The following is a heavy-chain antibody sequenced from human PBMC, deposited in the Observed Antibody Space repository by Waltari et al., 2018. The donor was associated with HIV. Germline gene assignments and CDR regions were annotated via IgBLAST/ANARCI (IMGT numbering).Heavy chain of an antibody. CDR1: GFTFSSYA. Sequence: EVQLLESGGGLVQPGGSLRLSCAASGFTFSSYAMSWVRQAPGKGLEWVSAISGRGGSTYDADSVKGRFTISRDNSKNTLYLQMNSLRAEDTAVYYCAKYLQAVLLWFGGGYYGMDVWGQGTTVTVSS. J-gene: IGHJ6*02. V-gene: IGHV3-23*01. CDR2: ISGRGGST. CDR3: AKYLQAVLLWFGGGYYGMDV. D-gene: IGHD3-10*01.